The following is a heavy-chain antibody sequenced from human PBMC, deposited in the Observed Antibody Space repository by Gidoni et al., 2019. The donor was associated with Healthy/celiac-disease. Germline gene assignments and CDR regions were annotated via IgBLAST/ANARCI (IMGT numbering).Heavy chain of an antibody. Sequence: EVQLVESGGGLVQPGGSLRLYCAASGFTVRSNYMSWVRQAPGQGLEWVSVIYSGGSTYYADSVKGRFTISRDNSKNTLYLQMNSLRAEDTAVYYCARDNAATMGYYYYGMDVWGQGTTVTVSS. J-gene: IGHJ6*02. CDR3: ARDNAATMGYYYYGMDV. D-gene: IGHD5-12*01. V-gene: IGHV3-66*01. CDR1: GFTVRSNY. CDR2: IYSGGST.